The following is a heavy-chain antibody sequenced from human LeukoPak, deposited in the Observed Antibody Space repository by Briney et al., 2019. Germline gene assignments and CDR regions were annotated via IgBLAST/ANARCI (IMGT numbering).Heavy chain of an antibody. CDR1: NGAISSYY. V-gene: IGHV4-59*01. CDR3: ARGRRNDYYFDL. CDR2: IYYSGGS. J-gene: IGHJ4*02. Sequence: SETLSFTCTVYNGAISSYYWSWVRQPPGKGLEWIGSIYYSGGSNYNPSLKSRVTISVDPSKRQFSLKLTSVTAADTAVYYCARGRRNDYYFDLWGQGTLVTVSS. D-gene: IGHD2-21*02.